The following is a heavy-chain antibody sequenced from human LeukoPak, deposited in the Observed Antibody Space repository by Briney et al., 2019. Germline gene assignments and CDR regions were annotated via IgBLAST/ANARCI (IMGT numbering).Heavy chain of an antibody. CDR1: RGSISSSSYY. D-gene: IGHD2-15*01. CDR3: ARILSPFDS. CDR2: FYYIGGT. J-gene: IGHJ4*02. Sequence: SETLSLTCTVSRGSISSSSYYWGWIRQPPGKRLEWIGSFYYIGGTYYNPSLEGRVTISADSSKNQFSLKLTSVTAADTALYYCARILSPFDSWGQGTLVTVSS. V-gene: IGHV4-39*01.